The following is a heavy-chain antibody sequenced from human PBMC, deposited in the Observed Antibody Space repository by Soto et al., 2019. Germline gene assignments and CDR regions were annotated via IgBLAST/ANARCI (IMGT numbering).Heavy chain of an antibody. D-gene: IGHD6-19*01. CDR3: AKDRKSGSGWYWDY. CDR1: RLTFSSYW. J-gene: IGHJ4*02. Sequence: GGSLRLSCVVSRLTFSSYWMSWVRQAPGKGLEWVANINQDGSESYYVDSVKGRFTISRDNAKNSLYLQMNSLRAEDTAVYYCAKDRKSGSGWYWDYWGQGTLVTVSS. V-gene: IGHV3-7*03. CDR2: INQDGSES.